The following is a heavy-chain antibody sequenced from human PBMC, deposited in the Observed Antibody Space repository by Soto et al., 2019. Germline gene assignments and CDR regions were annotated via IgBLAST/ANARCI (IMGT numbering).Heavy chain of an antibody. V-gene: IGHV4-30-4*01. CDR2: IFSSGTT. CDR1: GDSTSSGNKY. D-gene: IGHD3-16*01. CDR3: ARVPSPFDYYYAMDV. Sequence: LSLTCTVSGDSTSSGNKYWSWIRQPPGKGLEWIGYIFSSGTTYYNPSLKSRLTMSLDASQNQFSLKLNSLTDADTAVYFCARVPSPFDYYYAMDVWGQGTTVTVSS. J-gene: IGHJ6*02.